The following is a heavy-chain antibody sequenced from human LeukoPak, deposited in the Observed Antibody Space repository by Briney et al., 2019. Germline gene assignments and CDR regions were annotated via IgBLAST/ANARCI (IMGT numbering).Heavy chain of an antibody. CDR1: GFTFSSYD. J-gene: IGHJ3*02. Sequence: GGSLRLSCAASGFTFSSYDMHWVRQATGKGLEWVSAIGTAGDTYYPGSVKGRFTISRENAKNSLYLQMNSLRAGDTAVYYCARASPVAQSRGRGAFDIWGQGTMVTVSS. CDR2: IGTAGDT. V-gene: IGHV3-13*01. CDR3: ARASPVAQSRGRGAFDI. D-gene: IGHD4-23*01.